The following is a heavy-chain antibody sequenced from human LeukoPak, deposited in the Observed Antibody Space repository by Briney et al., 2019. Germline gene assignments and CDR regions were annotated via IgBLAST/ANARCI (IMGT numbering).Heavy chain of an antibody. CDR2: ISSSSSYI. CDR3: AREGGLQLWGFGY. Sequence: PGESLRLSCAASGFTFSSYTVNWVRQAPGKGLEWVSSISSSSSYIYYADSVKGRFTISRDNAKNSLYLQMNSLRAEDTAVYYRAREGGLQLWGFGYWGQGTLVTVSS. V-gene: IGHV3-21*01. D-gene: IGHD5-18*01. J-gene: IGHJ4*02. CDR1: GFTFSSYT.